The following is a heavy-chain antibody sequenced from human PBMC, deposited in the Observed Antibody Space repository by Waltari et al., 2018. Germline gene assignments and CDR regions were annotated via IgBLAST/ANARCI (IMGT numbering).Heavy chain of an antibody. CDR1: GYTFTNFA. CDR2: ISTATGNP. V-gene: IGHV7-4-1*02. D-gene: IGHD1-26*01. J-gene: IGHJ4*02. Sequence: QVQLVQSASELTEPGASVKIACKASGYTFTNFAIDWVRQAPGQGLEWMGWISTATGNPTYGRGFTGRYVLSLDTSINTAYLQITSLKAEDTAFYFCARDRVVGATDWAYWGQGTLVTVSS. CDR3: ARDRVVGATDWAY.